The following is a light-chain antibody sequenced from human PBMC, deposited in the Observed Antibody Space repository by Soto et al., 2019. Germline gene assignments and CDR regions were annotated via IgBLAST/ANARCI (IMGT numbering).Light chain of an antibody. CDR3: QQYAGSPYS. CDR2: DAS. CDR1: QSVSSSY. V-gene: IGKV3-20*01. J-gene: IGKJ2*01. Sequence: EIVLTQSPGTLSLSPGERATLSCRASQSVSSSYLAWYQQKPGQAPRLLIYDASYRTTGIPDRFSGSGSGTDFTLTISILEPEDFAVYYCQQYAGSPYSFGQGTMLEIK.